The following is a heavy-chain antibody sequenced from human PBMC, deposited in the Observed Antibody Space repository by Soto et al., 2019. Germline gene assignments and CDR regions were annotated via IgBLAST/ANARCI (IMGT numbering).Heavy chain of an antibody. D-gene: IGHD3-3*01. CDR1: GFTFSSNA. V-gene: IGHV3-23*01. J-gene: IGHJ6*02. CDR3: AKDEATGAFWTYGLDV. CDR2: ISGSGGNT. Sequence: EVQLLESGGGLVQPGGSLRLSCAASGFTFSSNAMNWVRQAPGKGLEWVSAISGSGGNTYYADSVKGRFTISRDNSKNTLYLQMNSLRAEDTAVYYCAKDEATGAFWTYGLDVWCQGTTFTVSS.